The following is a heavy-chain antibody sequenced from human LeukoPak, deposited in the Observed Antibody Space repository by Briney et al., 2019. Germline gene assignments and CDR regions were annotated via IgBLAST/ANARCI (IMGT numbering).Heavy chain of an antibody. V-gene: IGHV5-51*01. CDR3: ARRVRYYDFWSGYPDAFDI. J-gene: IGHJ3*02. CDR1: GYSFTSYW. CDR2: IYPGDSDT. Sequence: GGSLKISCKGSGYSFTSYWIGWVRQMPGKGLEWMGIIYPGDSDTTYSPSFQGQVTISADKSISTPYLQWSSLKASDTAMYYCARRVRYYDFWSGYPDAFDIWGQGTMVTVSA. D-gene: IGHD3-3*01.